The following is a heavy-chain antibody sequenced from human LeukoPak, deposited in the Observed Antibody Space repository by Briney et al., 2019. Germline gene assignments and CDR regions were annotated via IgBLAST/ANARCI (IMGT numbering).Heavy chain of an antibody. D-gene: IGHD3-3*01. V-gene: IGHV4-34*01. CDR3: ARGTIFGVVPYYFDY. J-gene: IGHJ4*02. CDR1: GGSFSGYY. Sequence: SDTLSLTCAVYGGSFSGYYWSWIRQPPGKGLEWIGEINHSGSTNYNPSLKSRVTISVDTSKNQFSLKLSSVTAADTAVYYCARGTIFGVVPYYFDYWGQGTLVTVSS. CDR2: INHSGST.